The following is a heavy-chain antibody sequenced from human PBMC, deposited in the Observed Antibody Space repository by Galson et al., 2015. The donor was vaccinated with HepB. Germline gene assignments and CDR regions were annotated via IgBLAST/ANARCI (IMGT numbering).Heavy chain of an antibody. CDR2: INHSGGT. J-gene: IGHJ4*02. CDR3: ARGGTAMVTRPVDY. D-gene: IGHD5-18*01. CDR1: GGSFSDYY. Sequence: ETLSLTCAVYGGSFSDYYWSWIRQPPGKGLEWIGEINHSGGTNYNPSLKSRVTISVDASKNQFSLKLSSVTAADTAVYYCARGGTAMVTRPVDYWGQGTLVIVSS. V-gene: IGHV4-34*01.